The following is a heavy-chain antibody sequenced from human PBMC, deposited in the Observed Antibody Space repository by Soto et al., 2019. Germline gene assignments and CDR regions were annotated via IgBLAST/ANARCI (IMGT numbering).Heavy chain of an antibody. J-gene: IGHJ3*02. CDR2: ISSSSSYI. V-gene: IGHV3-21*01. Sequence: GGSLRLSCAASGFTFSSYSMNWVRQAPGKGLEWVSSISSSSSYIYYADSVKGRFTVSRDNAKNSLYLQMNSLRAEDTAVYYCASADAYCGGDCRVAFDIWGQGTMVTVSS. CDR1: GFTFSSYS. CDR3: ASADAYCGGDCRVAFDI. D-gene: IGHD2-21*02.